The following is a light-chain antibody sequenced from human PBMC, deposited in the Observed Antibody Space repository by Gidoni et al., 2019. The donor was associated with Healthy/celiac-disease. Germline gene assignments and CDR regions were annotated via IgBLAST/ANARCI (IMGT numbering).Light chain of an antibody. V-gene: IGKV2-30*01. CDR1: QSLVYSDGNTY. J-gene: IGKJ2*03. Sequence: VVMTQSPLSLPVTLGQPASIPGRSSQSLVYSDGNTYLTWFQQRPGQSPRRLIYKVSNRDSGVPDRFSGSGSGTDFTLKISRVEAEDVGVYYCMQGTHWPWSFGQGTKVEIK. CDR3: MQGTHWPWS. CDR2: KVS.